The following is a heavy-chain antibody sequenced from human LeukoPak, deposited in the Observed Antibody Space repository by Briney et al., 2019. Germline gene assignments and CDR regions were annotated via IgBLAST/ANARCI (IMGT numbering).Heavy chain of an antibody. CDR3: ARDGPVPAAIGGYY. J-gene: IGHJ4*02. Sequence: GGSLRLSCAASGFTFSSYSMNWVRQAPGKGLEWVSSISSSSSSYIYYADSVKGRFTISRDNAKKSLYLQMNSLRAEDTAVYYCARDGPVPAAIGGYYWGQGTLVTVSS. D-gene: IGHD2-2*02. CDR1: GFTFSSYS. V-gene: IGHV3-21*01. CDR2: ISSSSSSYI.